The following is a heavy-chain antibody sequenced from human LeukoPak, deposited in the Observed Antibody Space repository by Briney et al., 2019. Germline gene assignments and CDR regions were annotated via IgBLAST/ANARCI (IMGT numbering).Heavy chain of an antibody. V-gene: IGHV1-69*13. CDR2: IIPIFGTA. CDR1: GGTSSSYA. Sequence: ASVKVSCRASGGTSSSYAISWVRQAPGQGLEWMGGIIPIFGTANYAQKFQGRVTITADESTSTAYMELSSLRSEDTAVYYCARGDSSGYYDYWGQGTLVTVSS. D-gene: IGHD3-22*01. J-gene: IGHJ4*02. CDR3: ARGDSSGYYDY.